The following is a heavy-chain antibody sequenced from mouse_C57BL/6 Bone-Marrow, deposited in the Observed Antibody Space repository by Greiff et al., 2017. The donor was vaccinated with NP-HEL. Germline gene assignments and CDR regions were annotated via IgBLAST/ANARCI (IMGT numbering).Heavy chain of an antibody. V-gene: IGHV2-5*01. D-gene: IGHD1-1*01. J-gene: IGHJ1*03. CDR3: AKGECWGITTVVATDWYFDV. CDR2: IWRGGST. CDR1: GFSLTSYG. Sequence: QVQLQQSGPGLVQPSQSLSITCTVSGFSLTSYGVHWVRQSPGKGLEWLGVIWRGGSTDYNAAFMSRLSITTDTSKSQVFFKMNSLQGDDTAIYYCAKGECWGITTVVATDWYFDVWGTGTTVTVSS.